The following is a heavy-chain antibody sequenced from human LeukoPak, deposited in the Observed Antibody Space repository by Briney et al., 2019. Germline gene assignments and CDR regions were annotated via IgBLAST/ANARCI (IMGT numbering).Heavy chain of an antibody. D-gene: IGHD3-16*02. J-gene: IGHJ5*02. CDR1: GGTFSSYA. CDR2: IIPIFGTA. V-gene: IGHV1-69*06. Sequence: SVKVSCKASGGTFSSYAISWVRQAPGQGLEWMGGIIPIFGTANYAQKFQGRVTITAVKSTSTAYMELSSLRSEDTAVYYCARGGITFGGVIVLNWFDPWGQGTLVTVSS. CDR3: ARGGITFGGVIVLNWFDP.